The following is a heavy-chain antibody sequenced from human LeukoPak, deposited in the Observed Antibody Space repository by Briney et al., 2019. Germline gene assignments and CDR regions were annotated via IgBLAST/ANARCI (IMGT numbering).Heavy chain of an antibody. CDR1: GGTFSSYA. D-gene: IGHD2-2*01. Sequence: SVKVSCKASGGTFSSYAISWVRQAPGQGLEWMGGIIPIFGTANYAQKFQGRVTITADESTSTAYMELSSLRSEDTAVYYCARGGADIVVDGNYYYYMDVWGKGTTVTVSS. CDR2: IIPIFGTA. CDR3: ARGGADIVVDGNYYYYMDV. J-gene: IGHJ6*03. V-gene: IGHV1-69*13.